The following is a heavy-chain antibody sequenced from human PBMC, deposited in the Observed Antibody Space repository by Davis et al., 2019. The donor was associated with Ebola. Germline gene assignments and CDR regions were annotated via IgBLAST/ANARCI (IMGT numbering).Heavy chain of an antibody. CDR2: ISGSGNTI. V-gene: IGHV3-48*04. CDR3: AREGQIH. Sequence: GGSLRLSCAASGFTFSTYGMHWVRQAPGKGLEWVAYISGSGNTILYADSVRGRFTISRENTKNSLYLQMNGLRAEDTALYYCAREGQIHWGQGTLVTVSS. CDR1: GFTFSTYG. J-gene: IGHJ4*02.